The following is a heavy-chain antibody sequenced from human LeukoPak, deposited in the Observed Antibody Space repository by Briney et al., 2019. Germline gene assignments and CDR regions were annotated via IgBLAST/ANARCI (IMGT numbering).Heavy chain of an antibody. V-gene: IGHV3-20*01. D-gene: IGHD5-12*01. CDR3: VRHFNSVATMQIDY. Sequence: GGSLRLPCATSGFTFEDHGLSWVRQAPGKGLEWVSGINWNSGSKRYAASVKGRFTISRDNARNSVYLEMTSLRVEDTAFYHCVRHFNSVATMQIDYWGQGILVSVSS. J-gene: IGHJ4*02. CDR2: INWNSGSK. CDR1: GFTFEDHG.